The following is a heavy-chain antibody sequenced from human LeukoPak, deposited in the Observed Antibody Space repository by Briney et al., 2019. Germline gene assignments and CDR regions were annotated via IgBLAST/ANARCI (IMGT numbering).Heavy chain of an antibody. D-gene: IGHD3-22*01. J-gene: IGHJ4*02. V-gene: IGHV1-24*01. CDR1: GYTLTDLS. Sequence: ASVKVSCKVSGYTLTDLSMHWVRQAPGKGLEWMGGFDPENGETIYAQKFQGRLTMSEDTSTDTAYMELSRLRYEDTAVYFCAAVLPYSSSSLDYWGQGTLVTVSS. CDR2: FDPENGET. CDR3: AAVLPYSSSSLDY.